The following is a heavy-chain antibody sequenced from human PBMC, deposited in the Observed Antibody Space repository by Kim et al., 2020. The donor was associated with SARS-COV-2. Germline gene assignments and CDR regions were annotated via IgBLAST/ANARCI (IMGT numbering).Heavy chain of an antibody. CDR3: ARDYIVVVPAAMSEGFYYGMDD. Sequence: GGSLRLSCAASGFTFSSYGMHWVRQAPGKGLEWVAVIWYGGSNKYYADSVKGRFTISRDNSKNTLYLQMNSLRAEDTAVYYCARDYIVVVPAAMSEGFYYGMDDWGQGTTVTVSS. J-gene: IGHJ6*02. CDR1: GFTFSSYG. V-gene: IGHV3-33*01. CDR2: IWYGGSNK. D-gene: IGHD2-2*01.